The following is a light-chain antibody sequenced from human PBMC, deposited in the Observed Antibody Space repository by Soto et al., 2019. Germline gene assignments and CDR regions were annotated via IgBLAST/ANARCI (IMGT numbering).Light chain of an antibody. CDR1: NSNIGSNT. CDR3: AAWDDSLRGRV. J-gene: IGLJ3*02. Sequence: QSVLTQPPSASGTPGQRVTISCSGSNSNIGSNTVSWYQQLPGTAPKSLIYSDNQRPSGVPDRVSGSRSGTSASLAISGLQFEDETEYYYAAWDDSLRGRVFGRGTKLTVL. V-gene: IGLV1-44*01. CDR2: SDN.